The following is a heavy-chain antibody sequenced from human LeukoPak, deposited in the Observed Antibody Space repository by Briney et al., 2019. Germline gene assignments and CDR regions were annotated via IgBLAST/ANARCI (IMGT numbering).Heavy chain of an antibody. V-gene: IGHV3-21*04. CDR1: GFTFSSHS. D-gene: IGHD1-26*01. Sequence: GGSLRLSYAASGFTFSSHSTNWVRQAPGKGLGSVSSIISSSSYIYYADSVEGRFTISRDNAKISLYLQMNSLRAEDTAVYYCARVSSGELPYYYYYGMDVWGQGTTVTVSS. CDR3: ARVSSGELPYYYYYGMDV. CDR2: IISSSSYI. J-gene: IGHJ6*02.